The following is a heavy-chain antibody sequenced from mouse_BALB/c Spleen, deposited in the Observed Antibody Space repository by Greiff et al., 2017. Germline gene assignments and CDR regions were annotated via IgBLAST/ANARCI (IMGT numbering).Heavy chain of an antibody. CDR1: GFAFSSYD. CDR3: ARQGVYYGSFDY. J-gene: IGHJ2*01. D-gene: IGHD1-1*01. Sequence: EVKLMESGGGLVKPGGSLKLSCAASGFAFSSYDMSWVRQTPEKRLEWVAYISSGGGSTYYPDTVKGRFTISRDNAKNTLYLQMSSLKSEDTAMYYCARQGVYYGSFDYWGQGTTLTVSS. V-gene: IGHV5-12-1*01. CDR2: ISSGGGST.